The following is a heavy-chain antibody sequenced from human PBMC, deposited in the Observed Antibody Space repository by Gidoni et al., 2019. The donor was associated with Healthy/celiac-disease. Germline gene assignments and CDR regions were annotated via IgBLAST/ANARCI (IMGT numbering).Heavy chain of an antibody. CDR1: SGSFSGYY. Sequence: QVQLQQWGAGLLKTSEALSLTCAVYSGSFSGYYWSWIRQPTGKGLEWIVEINHSGSTTYNPSLKSRVTISVDTSKNQFSLNLSSVTAADTAVYYCARVAGRRRFDPWGQGTLVTVSS. CDR3: ARVAGRRRFDP. CDR2: INHSGST. D-gene: IGHD1-26*01. V-gene: IGHV4-34*01. J-gene: IGHJ5*02.